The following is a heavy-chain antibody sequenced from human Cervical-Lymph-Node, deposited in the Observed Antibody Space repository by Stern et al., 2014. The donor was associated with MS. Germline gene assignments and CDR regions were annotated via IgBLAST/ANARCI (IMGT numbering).Heavy chain of an antibody. CDR3: ARGLLGSENAFDI. J-gene: IGHJ3*02. V-gene: IGHV1-18*01. CDR2: IIAYIVNT. Sequence: VQLVESGAEVKKPGASVKVSCKASGYTFTSYGISWVRQAPGQGLEGMGCIIAYIVNTNYAQKLQGRVPMTTDTSTSTAYMELRSLRSDDTAVYYCARGLLGSENAFDIWCQGTMVTVSS. CDR1: GYTFTSYG. D-gene: IGHD2-15*01.